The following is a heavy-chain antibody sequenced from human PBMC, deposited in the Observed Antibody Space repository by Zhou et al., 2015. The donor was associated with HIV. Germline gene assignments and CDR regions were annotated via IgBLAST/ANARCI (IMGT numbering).Heavy chain of an antibody. J-gene: IGHJ5*02. Sequence: VQLVESGGGVVKPGGSLRLSCSASGFSFDKAWMSWVRQAPGKGLEWVSSISSSSSYIYNADSVKGRFTISRDNAKNSLYLQMNSLRAEDTAVYYCARCARTTVATCNWFDPWGQGTLVTVSS. CDR2: ISSSSSYI. V-gene: IGHV3-21*01. D-gene: IGHD4-11*01. CDR1: GFSFDKAW. CDR3: ARCARTTVATCNWFDP.